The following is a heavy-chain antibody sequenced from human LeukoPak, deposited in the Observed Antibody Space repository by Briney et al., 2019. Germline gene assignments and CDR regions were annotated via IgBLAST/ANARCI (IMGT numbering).Heavy chain of an antibody. CDR1: GFTFSNVW. CDR2: IRRKTDGETT. Sequence: GGSLRLSCAASGFTFSNVWMSWVRQVPGKGLEWVGRIRRKTDGETTDHAAPVKGRFTISRDDSKNTLYLQMNSLKTEDTAVYFCAKYSGSYYYPPNWDSWGQGTLVTVSS. D-gene: IGHD1-26*01. J-gene: IGHJ4*02. CDR3: AKYSGSYYYPPNWDS. V-gene: IGHV3-15*01.